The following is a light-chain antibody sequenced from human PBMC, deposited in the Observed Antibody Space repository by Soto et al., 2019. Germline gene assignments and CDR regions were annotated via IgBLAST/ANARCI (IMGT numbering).Light chain of an antibody. V-gene: IGKV3-20*01. CDR3: QQYGSSPHT. Sequence: EIVLTQSPGTLSLSPGERATLSCRASQSVSSSYLAWYQQKPGQAPRLLIYGASSRATGIPDRFSGSGSGTDFTLTISRLEPEDVALYYCQQYGSSPHTFGQGTKLEIK. CDR2: GAS. CDR1: QSVSSSY. J-gene: IGKJ2*01.